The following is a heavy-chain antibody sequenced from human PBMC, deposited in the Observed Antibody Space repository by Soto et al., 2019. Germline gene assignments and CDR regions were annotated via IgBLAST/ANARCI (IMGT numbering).Heavy chain of an antibody. CDR3: ARGGYHIFVISFDP. CDR1: GGSFSVYY. CDR2: INHSGST. V-gene: IGHV4-34*01. Sequence: PSETLSLTCAVYGGSFSVYYWSWIRQPPGKGLEWIGEINHSGSTNYNPSLKSRVTISVDTSKNQFSLKLSSVTAADTAVYYCARGGYHIFVISFDPWGQGTLVTVSS. D-gene: IGHD3-9*01. J-gene: IGHJ5*02.